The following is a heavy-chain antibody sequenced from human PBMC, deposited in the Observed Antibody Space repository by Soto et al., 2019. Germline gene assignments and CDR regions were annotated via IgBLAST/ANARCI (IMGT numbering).Heavy chain of an antibody. CDR1: GFTFDDYA. Sequence: GGSLRVSCAASGFTFDDYAMHWVRQAPGKGLEWVSGISWNSGSIGYADSVKGRFTISRDNAKNSLYLQMNSLRAEDTALYYCAKDMSSSWYYYGMDVWGQGTTVTVSS. V-gene: IGHV3-9*01. J-gene: IGHJ6*02. CDR3: AKDMSSSWYYYGMDV. CDR2: ISWNSGSI. D-gene: IGHD6-13*01.